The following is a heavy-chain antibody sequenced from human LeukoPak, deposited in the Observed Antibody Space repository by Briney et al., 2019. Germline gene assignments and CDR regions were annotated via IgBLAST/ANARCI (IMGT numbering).Heavy chain of an antibody. J-gene: IGHJ4*02. D-gene: IGHD1-26*01. V-gene: IGHV3-30*18. CDR3: AKVGSTYYFDY. Sequence: GGSLRLSCAASGFTFSSYGMHWVRQAPGKGLEWVAVISYDGSNKYYADSVKGRFTISRDNCKNTLYLQMNSLSAEDTAVYYCAKVGSTYYFDYCGQGTLVTVSS. CDR2: ISYDGSNK. CDR1: GFTFSSYG.